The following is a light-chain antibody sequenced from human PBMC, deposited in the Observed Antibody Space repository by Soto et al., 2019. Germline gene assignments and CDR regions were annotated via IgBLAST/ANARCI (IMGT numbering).Light chain of an antibody. J-gene: IGLJ1*01. Sequence: QSALTQPPSASGSPGQSVTISCTGTSSDVGGYKYVSWYQQYPGKAPKLMIYAVSKRPSGVPDRFSGSKSGNTASLTVSGLQAEDEADYYCSSYAGSTNYVFGTGTKLTVL. CDR2: AVS. CDR3: SSYAGSTNYV. CDR1: SSDVGGYKY. V-gene: IGLV2-8*01.